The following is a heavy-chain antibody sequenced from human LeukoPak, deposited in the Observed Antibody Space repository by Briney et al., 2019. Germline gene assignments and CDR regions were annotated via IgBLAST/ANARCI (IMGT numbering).Heavy chain of an antibody. V-gene: IGHV4-59*08. CDR3: ARHSSRGYSYGLFDF. CDR1: GGSVSSYY. D-gene: IGHD5-18*01. J-gene: IGHJ4*02. CDR2: IYYSGST. Sequence: PSETLSLTCTVSGGSVSSYYWSWIRQPPGKGLEWIGYIYYSGSTNYNPSLKSRVTISVDTSKNQFSLKLSSVTAADTAVYYCARHSSRGYSYGLFDFWGQGTLVTVSS.